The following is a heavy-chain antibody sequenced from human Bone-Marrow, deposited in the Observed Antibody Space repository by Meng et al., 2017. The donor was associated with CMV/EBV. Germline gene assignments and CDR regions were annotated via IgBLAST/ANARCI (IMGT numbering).Heavy chain of an antibody. V-gene: IGHV3-11*04. CDR2: ISSSGSTI. CDR3: ARGAYCTNGVCRDYYYYGMDV. J-gene: IGHJ6*02. CDR1: GFTVSSNY. Sequence: GGSLRLSCAASGFTVSSNYMSWVRQAPGKGLEWVSYISSSGSTIYYADSVKGRFTISRDNAKNSLYLQMNSLRAEDTAVYYCARGAYCTNGVCRDYYYYGMDVWGQGTTVTVSS. D-gene: IGHD2-8*01.